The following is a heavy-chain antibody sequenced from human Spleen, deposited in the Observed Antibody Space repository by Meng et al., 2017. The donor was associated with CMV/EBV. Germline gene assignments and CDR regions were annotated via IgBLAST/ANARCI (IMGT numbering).Heavy chain of an antibody. J-gene: IGHJ5*02. CDR1: GFTFSIAW. Sequence: GGSLRLSCAASGFTFSIAWMTWVRQAPGKGLEWVGRIKSKTDGGTTDYAAPVKGRFTISRDDSKNTLYLQMNSLKTEDTAVYYCTTAYCGGDCSLDWSDPWGQGTLVTVSS. CDR3: TTAYCGGDCSLDWSDP. D-gene: IGHD2-21*01. V-gene: IGHV3-15*01. CDR2: IKSKTDGGTT.